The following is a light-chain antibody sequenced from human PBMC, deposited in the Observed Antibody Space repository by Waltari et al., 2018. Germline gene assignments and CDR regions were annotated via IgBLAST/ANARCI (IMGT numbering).Light chain of an antibody. CDR3: AAWDDTLNGRV. CDR1: SSNSGGNA. Sequence: SCSGSSSNSGGNAGSWYQQFPGTAPKLLIYTNDQRPSGVPDRFSASKSGTSASLAISGLQSEDEAHYYCAAWDDTLNGRVFGGGTKVTVL. CDR2: TND. J-gene: IGLJ3*02. V-gene: IGLV1-44*01.